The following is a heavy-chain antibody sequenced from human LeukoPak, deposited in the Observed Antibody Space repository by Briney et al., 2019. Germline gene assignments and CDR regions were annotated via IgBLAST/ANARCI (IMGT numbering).Heavy chain of an antibody. CDR2: IKQDGSEK. CDR3: YCAVEDY. J-gene: IGHJ4*02. Sequence: GGSLRLSCATSGFTFSRYWMSWARQAPGKGLEWVANIKQDGSEKNYVGSVRGRFTISKDNAKNSLYLQMNSLRAEDTAVYYCYCAVEDYWGQGTLVTVSS. V-gene: IGHV3-7*01. CDR1: GFTFSRYW. D-gene: IGHD2-15*01.